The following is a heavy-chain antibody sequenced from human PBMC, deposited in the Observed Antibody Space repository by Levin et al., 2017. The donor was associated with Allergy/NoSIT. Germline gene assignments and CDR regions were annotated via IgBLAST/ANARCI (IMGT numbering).Heavy chain of an antibody. CDR2: ISGSGGST. D-gene: IGHD3-22*01. V-gene: IGHV3-23*01. CDR1: GFTFSSYA. CDR3: AKDIGYYDSSGYYYGGSYFDY. J-gene: IGHJ4*02. Sequence: LSLTCAASGFTFSSYAMSWVRPAPGKGLEWVSAISGSGGSTYYADSVKGRFTISRDNSKNTLYLQMNSLRAEDTAVYYCAKDIGYYDSSGYYYGGSYFDYWGQGTLVTVSS.